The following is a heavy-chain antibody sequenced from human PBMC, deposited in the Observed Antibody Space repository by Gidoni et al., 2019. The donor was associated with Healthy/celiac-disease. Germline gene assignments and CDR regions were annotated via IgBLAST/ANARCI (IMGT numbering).Heavy chain of an antibody. D-gene: IGHD1-26*01. Sequence: EVQLLESGGDLVQPGGALRLSCAASGFTLCGYAMSWVRQAPGKGLGWVSAISGSGGSTYYSDSVKGRFTISRDNSKNTLYLQMNSLKAEDTAVYYCAKDLDGSYSGAFDIWGQGTMVTVSS. V-gene: IGHV3-23*01. CDR3: AKDLDGSYSGAFDI. J-gene: IGHJ3*02. CDR1: GFTLCGYA. CDR2: ISGSGGST.